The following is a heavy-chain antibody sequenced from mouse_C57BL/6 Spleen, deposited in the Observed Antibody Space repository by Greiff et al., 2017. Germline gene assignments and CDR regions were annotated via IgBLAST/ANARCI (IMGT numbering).Heavy chain of an antibody. Sequence: QVHVKQSGAELVRPGSSVKLSCKASGYTFTSYWMHWVKQRPIQGLEWIGNIDPSDSETHYNQKFKDKATLTVDKSSSTAYMQLSSLTSDDSAVYYCAGSPGYFDYWGQGTTLTVSS. CDR3: AGSPGYFDY. V-gene: IGHV1-52*01. J-gene: IGHJ2*01. CDR1: GYTFTSYW. CDR2: IDPSDSET. D-gene: IGHD1-1*02.